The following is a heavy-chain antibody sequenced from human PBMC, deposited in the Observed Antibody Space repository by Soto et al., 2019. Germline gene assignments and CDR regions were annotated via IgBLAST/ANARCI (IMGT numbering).Heavy chain of an antibody. D-gene: IGHD3-10*01. Sequence: EVQLLESGGGLVQPGGSLRLSCAASGFTFSSYAMSWVRQAPGKGLEWVSAISGSGGSTYYADSVKGRFTISRDNSKNTLYLQMNSLRAEDTAVYYCAKSGGDVLLWFGELLYFDYWGQGTLVTVSS. V-gene: IGHV3-23*01. CDR1: GFTFSSYA. CDR3: AKSGGDVLLWFGELLYFDY. CDR2: ISGSGGST. J-gene: IGHJ4*02.